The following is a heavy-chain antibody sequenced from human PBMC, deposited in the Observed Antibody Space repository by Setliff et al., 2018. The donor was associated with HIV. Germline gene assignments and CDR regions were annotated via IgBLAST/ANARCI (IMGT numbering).Heavy chain of an antibody. J-gene: IGHJ4*02. V-gene: IGHV3-23*01. CDR3: AKDSTSHTQHTDY. Sequence: PGGSLRLSCAASGFTFTNYYMSWVRQAPGKGLEWVSTISAGGGDTYYADSVKGRFTISRDSSKNTLYLQMNSLRAEDTAVYYCAKDSTSHTQHTDYWGQGTLVTVSS. CDR2: ISAGGGDT. CDR1: GFTFTNYY.